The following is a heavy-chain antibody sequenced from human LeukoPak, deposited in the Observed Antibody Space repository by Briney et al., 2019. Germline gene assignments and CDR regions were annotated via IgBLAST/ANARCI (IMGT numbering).Heavy chain of an antibody. CDR1: GYSITSYW. CDR3: ARKGTMDWYFDL. V-gene: IGHV5-10-1*01. J-gene: IGHJ2*01. D-gene: IGHD2-2*01. CDR2: IDPSDSYT. Sequence: GESLKISCKGSGYSITSYWISWVRQMPGKGLEWMGRIDPSDSYTNYSPSFQGHVTISADKSISTAYLQWSSLKASDTAMYYCARKGTMDWYFDLWGRGTLVTVSS.